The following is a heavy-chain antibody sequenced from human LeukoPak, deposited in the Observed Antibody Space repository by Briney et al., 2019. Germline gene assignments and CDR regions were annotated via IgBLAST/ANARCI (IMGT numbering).Heavy chain of an antibody. CDR2: ISGSGGST. J-gene: IGHJ6*03. D-gene: IGHD6-19*01. CDR3: AKEGYSSGWTYYYYYYMDV. Sequence: PGGSLRLSCAASGFTFSSYAMSWVRQAPGKGLEWVSAISGSGGSTYYADSVKGRFTISRDNSKNTLYLQMNSLRAEDTAVYYCAKEGYSSGWTYYYYYYMDVWGKGTTVTVSS. CDR1: GFTFSSYA. V-gene: IGHV3-23*01.